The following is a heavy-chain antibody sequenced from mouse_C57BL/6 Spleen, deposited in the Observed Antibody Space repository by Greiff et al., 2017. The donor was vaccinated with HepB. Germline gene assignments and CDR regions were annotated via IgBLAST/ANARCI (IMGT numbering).Heavy chain of an antibody. J-gene: IGHJ4*01. CDR3: AREGGNSYAMDY. CDR1: GYAFSSSW. D-gene: IGHD2-1*01. CDR2: IYPGDGDT. Sequence: QVQLQQSGPELVKPGASVKISCKASGYAFSSSWMNWVKQRPGKGLEWIGRIYPGDGDTNYNGKFKGKAILTADKSSSTAYMQLSSLTSEDSAVYFCAREGGNSYAMDYWGQGTSVTVSS. V-gene: IGHV1-82*01.